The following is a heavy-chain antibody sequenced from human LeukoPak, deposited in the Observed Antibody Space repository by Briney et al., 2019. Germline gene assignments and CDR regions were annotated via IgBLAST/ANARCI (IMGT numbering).Heavy chain of an antibody. V-gene: IGHV4-39*01. J-gene: IGHJ4*02. D-gene: IGHD2/OR15-2a*01. CDR1: GDSISSSSYY. Sequence: KPSETLSLTCPVSGDSISSSSYYWGWSRQRPGKGLEWIASIYHSGMTYYNPSLKSPVPISLDPSKNHFSLMLNSVSAADTAVYHCARHVPHENGNKRGFEHWGQGTLVTVSS. CDR3: ARHVPHENGNKRGFEH. CDR2: IYHSGMT.